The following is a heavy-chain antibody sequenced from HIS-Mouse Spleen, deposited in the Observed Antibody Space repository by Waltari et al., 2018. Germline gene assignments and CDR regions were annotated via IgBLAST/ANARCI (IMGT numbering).Heavy chain of an antibody. D-gene: IGHD6-13*01. CDR2: FYYSGST. Sequence: QVQLVESGGGVVQPGRSLRLSCAASGFTFSSYGMHWVRQAPGKGVEWIGSFYYSGSTYSNPSLKSRVTISVDTSKNQFSLKLSSVTAADTAVYYCAREIPYSSSWYDWYFDLWGRGTLVTVSS. CDR1: GFTFSSYG. V-gene: IGHV4-39*07. J-gene: IGHJ2*01. CDR3: AREIPYSSSWYDWYFDL.